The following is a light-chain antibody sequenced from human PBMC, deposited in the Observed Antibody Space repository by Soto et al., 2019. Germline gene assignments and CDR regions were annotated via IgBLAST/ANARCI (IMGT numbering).Light chain of an antibody. Sequence: EIVLTQSPGTLSLSPGERATLSCRASQSVGRNFLGWYQQRPGQAPRLLIYDASKRATGIPDRFSGTASGTDFTLTISRLEPEGFAVYYCHQYATSPLTFGGGTNVEIK. CDR1: QSVGRNF. CDR3: HQYATSPLT. CDR2: DAS. V-gene: IGKV3-20*01. J-gene: IGKJ4*01.